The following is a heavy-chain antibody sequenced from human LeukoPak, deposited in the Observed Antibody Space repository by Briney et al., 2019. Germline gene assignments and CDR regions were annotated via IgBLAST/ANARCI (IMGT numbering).Heavy chain of an antibody. D-gene: IGHD1-26*01. V-gene: IGHV3-48*01. CDR3: AREGRGVESPLWASDI. Sequence: GGSLRLSCETSGFTFSRYSMNWVRQAPGDGREWAAFIYSAGSMIYYADSVKGRLTIARDNAKNTLYLQMNSLRAEDTALYYCAREGRGVESPLWASDIWGQGTMVTVSS. CDR1: GFTFSRYS. J-gene: IGHJ3*02. CDR2: IYSAGSMI.